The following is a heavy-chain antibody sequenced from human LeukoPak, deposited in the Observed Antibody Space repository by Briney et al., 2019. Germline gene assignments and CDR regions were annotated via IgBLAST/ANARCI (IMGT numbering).Heavy chain of an antibody. CDR1: GFTFSSYW. CDR3: ARATGATYNFDY. J-gene: IGHJ4*02. V-gene: IGHV3-74*01. Sequence: SGGSLRLSCAASGFTFSSYWMHWVRQAPGKRLEWVSRIKSDETSTTYADSVKGGFTISRDNAKNTLYLQMNSLRAEDAAVYYCARATGATYNFDYWGQGTPVTVSS. CDR2: IKSDETST. D-gene: IGHD1-1*01.